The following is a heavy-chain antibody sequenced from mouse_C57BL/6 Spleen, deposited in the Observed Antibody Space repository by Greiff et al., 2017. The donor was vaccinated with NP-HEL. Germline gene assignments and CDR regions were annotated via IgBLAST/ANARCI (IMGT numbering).Heavy chain of an antibody. CDR2: ISNGGGST. CDR1: GFTFSDYY. CDR3: ARHDSNYNYAMDY. V-gene: IGHV5-12*01. Sequence: EVKVVESGGGLVQPGGSLKLSCAASGFTFSDYYMYWVRQTPEKRLEWVAYISNGGGSTYYPDTVKGRFTISRDNAKNTLYLQMSRLKSEDTAMYYCARHDSNYNYAMDYWGQGTSVTVSS. J-gene: IGHJ4*01. D-gene: IGHD2-5*01.